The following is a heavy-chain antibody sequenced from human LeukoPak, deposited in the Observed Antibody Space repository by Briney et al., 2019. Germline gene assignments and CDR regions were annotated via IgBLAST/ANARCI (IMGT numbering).Heavy chain of an antibody. CDR3: ARTTSFTASGYDY. CDR1: GYTFTNYH. Sequence: ASVKVSCKASGYTFTNYHINWVRQATGQGLEWMGWMNPNNCDSGYAQKLQGRVTITRDTSITTSYMELRSLRSGDTAVYFCARTTSFTASGYDYWGQGTLVSVSS. D-gene: IGHD6-25*01. V-gene: IGHV1-8*03. J-gene: IGHJ4*02. CDR2: MNPNNCDS.